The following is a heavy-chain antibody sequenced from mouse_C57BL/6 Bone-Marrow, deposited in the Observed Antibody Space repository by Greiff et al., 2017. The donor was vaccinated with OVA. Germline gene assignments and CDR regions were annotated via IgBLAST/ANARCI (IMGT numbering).Heavy chain of an antibody. Sequence: EVQRVESGGGLVQPGGSLSLSCAASGFTFTDYYMSWVRQPPGKALEWLGFIRNKANGYTTESSASVKGRFTISRNNSQSTLYLQMQARRAADKATYDCARYAHYTRFAYWGQGTLVTVSA. CDR3: ARYAHYTRFAY. J-gene: IGHJ3*01. D-gene: IGHD2-12*01. CDR2: IRNKANGYTT. V-gene: IGHV7-3*01. CDR1: GFTFTDYY.